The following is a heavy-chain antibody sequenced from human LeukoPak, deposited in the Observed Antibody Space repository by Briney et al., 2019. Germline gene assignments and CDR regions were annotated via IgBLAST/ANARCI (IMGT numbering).Heavy chain of an antibody. V-gene: IGHV3-53*01. J-gene: IGHJ4*02. Sequence: GGSLRLSCAASGFTVSSNYMSWVRQAPGKGLEWVSVIYSGGSTYYADSVKGRFTISRDNSKNTLYLQMNSLRAEDTAVYYCARAMIRYFDWFPGSFDYWGQGTLVTVSS. CDR3: ARAMIRYFDWFPGSFDY. D-gene: IGHD3-9*01. CDR1: GFTVSSNY. CDR2: IYSGGST.